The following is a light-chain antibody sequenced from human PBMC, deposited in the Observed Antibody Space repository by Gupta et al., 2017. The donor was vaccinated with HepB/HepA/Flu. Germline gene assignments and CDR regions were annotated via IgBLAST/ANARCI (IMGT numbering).Light chain of an antibody. CDR2: DAS. V-gene: IGKV1-33*01. J-gene: IGKJ4*01. CDR3: QPLVT. Sequence: DIQMTQSPSSLSASVGDRVTITCQASQDISNYLNWYQQKPGKAPKLLIYDASNLETGVPSRFSGSGSGTDFTFTISSLQPEDIATYYCQPLVTFGRGTKVEIK. CDR1: QDISNY.